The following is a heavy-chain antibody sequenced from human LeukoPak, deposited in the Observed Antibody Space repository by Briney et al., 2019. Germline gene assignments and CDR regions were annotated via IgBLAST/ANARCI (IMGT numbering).Heavy chain of an antibody. CDR2: INPSGGNT. CDR1: DFTFSSNP. V-gene: IGHV3-23*01. Sequence: GGSLRLSCAGSDFTFSSNPLSWVRQAPGKGLEWVSAINPSGGNTYYADSVRSRFTISRDNSKNTLYLQMNTLRAEDTAVYYCATTKQARRYFDYWGQGTLVTVSS. J-gene: IGHJ4*02. CDR3: ATTKQARRYFDY. D-gene: IGHD1-1*01.